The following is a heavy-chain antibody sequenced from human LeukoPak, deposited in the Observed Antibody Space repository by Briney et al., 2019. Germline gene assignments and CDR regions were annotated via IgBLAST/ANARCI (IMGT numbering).Heavy chain of an antibody. J-gene: IGHJ4*02. CDR1: GGTFSSYA. V-gene: IGHV1-69*13. CDR3: ARGSDIVVAMGY. CDR2: IIPIFGTA. Sequence: ASVKVSCKASGGTFSSYAISWVRQAPGQGLEWMGGIIPIFGTANYAQKFQGRVTITADESTSTVYMELSSLRSDDTAVYYCARGSDIVVAMGYWGQGTLVTVSS. D-gene: IGHD2-15*01.